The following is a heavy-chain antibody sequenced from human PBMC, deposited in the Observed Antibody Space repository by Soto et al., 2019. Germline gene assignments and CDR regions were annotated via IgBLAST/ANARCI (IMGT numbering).Heavy chain of an antibody. CDR2: IHSAGGS. CDR3: ARLSGGPIC. J-gene: IGHJ4*02. Sequence: QVQLQQSGLGLVKPSETLSLTCSVSGGSISGYYWNWFRQPAGKRPEWIGRIHSAGGSNYNPSLGSRVTMSVDTSKNQLSLKLRSVTAAETAVYYCARLSGGPICWGQGTLVTVSS. CDR1: GGSISGYY. V-gene: IGHV4-4*07.